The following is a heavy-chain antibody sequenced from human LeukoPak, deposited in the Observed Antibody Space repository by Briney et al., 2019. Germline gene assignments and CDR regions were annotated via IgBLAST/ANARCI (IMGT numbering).Heavy chain of an antibody. V-gene: IGHV4-38-2*02. CDR1: GYSISSGYY. Sequence: SETLSLICSVSGYSISSGYYWTWIRQPPGKGLEWIGNMYHSGSTYNNPSLKSRVTISVDTSKNQFSLKLSSVTAADTAVYYCAREGMLYGVGATSPASLDYWGQETLVTVSS. D-gene: IGHD1-26*01. J-gene: IGHJ4*02. CDR2: MYHSGST. CDR3: AREGMLYGVGATSPASLDY.